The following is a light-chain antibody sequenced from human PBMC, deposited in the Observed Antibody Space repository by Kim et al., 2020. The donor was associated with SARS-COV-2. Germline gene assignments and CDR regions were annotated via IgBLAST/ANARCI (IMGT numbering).Light chain of an antibody. CDR3: QQSYSTSYS. V-gene: IGKV1-39*01. Sequence: VQMTQSPSSLSASVGDRVTISCRASQSISGYVNWYQQKIGKAPNVLIYGASTLQSGVPSRFSGRGSGTDFTLTISNLQPEDFATYYCQQSYSTSYSFGQGTKLEI. CDR2: GAS. J-gene: IGKJ2*03. CDR1: QSISGY.